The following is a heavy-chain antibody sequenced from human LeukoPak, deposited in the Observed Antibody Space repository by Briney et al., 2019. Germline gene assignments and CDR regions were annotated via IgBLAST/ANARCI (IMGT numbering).Heavy chain of an antibody. CDR2: MNPNSANT. CDR1: GYTFTSYD. Sequence: GASVKVSCKASGYTFTSYDINWARQATGQGLEWMGWMNPNSANTGYAQKFQGRVTMTEDTSTDTAYMELSSLRSEDTAVYYCATLEYKQAGSPPPEYFRDYWGQGTLVTVSS. CDR3: ATLEYKQAGSPPPEYFRDY. D-gene: IGHD3-10*01. J-gene: IGHJ4*02. V-gene: IGHV1-8*02.